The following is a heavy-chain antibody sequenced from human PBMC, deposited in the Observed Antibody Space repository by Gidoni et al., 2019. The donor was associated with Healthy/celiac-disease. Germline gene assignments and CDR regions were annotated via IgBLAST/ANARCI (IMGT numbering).Heavy chain of an antibody. V-gene: IGHV3-23*01. J-gene: IGHJ4*02. CDR1: GCTFSSYA. CDR2: ISGSGGST. D-gene: IGHD6-19*01. CDR3: AKAQWLVRLIDY. Sequence: EVQLLESGGGLVQPGGFLRLSCAASGCTFSSYAMSWVRQAPGKGLEWVSAISGSGGSTYYADSVKGRFTISRDNSKNTLYLQMNSLRAEDTAVYYCAKAQWLVRLIDYWGQGTLVTVSS.